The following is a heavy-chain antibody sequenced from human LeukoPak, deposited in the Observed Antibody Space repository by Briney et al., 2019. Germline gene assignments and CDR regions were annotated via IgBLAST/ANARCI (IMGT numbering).Heavy chain of an antibody. Sequence: GRSLRLSCAASGFTFSSYAMHWVRQAPGKGLEWVAVISYDGSNKYYADSVKGRFTISRDNSKNTLYLQMNSLRAEDTAVYYCARETDYDFWSGPHFDYWGQGTLVTVSS. CDR2: ISYDGSNK. CDR3: ARETDYDFWSGPHFDY. D-gene: IGHD3-3*01. CDR1: GFTFSSYA. J-gene: IGHJ4*02. V-gene: IGHV3-30-3*01.